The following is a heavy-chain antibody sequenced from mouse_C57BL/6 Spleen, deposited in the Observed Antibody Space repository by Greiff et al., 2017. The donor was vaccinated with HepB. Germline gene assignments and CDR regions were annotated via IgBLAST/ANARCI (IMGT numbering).Heavy chain of an antibody. J-gene: IGHJ2*01. Sequence: DVMLVESGGGLVQPGGSLKLSCAASGFTFSSYGMSWVRQTPDKRLKLVATINSNGGSTYYPDSVKGRFTISRDNAKNTLYLQMSSLKSEDTAMYYCARMARTINWGQGTTLTVSS. CDR2: INSNGGST. CDR3: ARMARTIN. CDR1: GFTFSSYG. V-gene: IGHV5-6-3*01.